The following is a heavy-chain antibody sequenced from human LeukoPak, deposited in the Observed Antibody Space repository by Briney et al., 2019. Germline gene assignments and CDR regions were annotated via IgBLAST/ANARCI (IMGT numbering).Heavy chain of an antibody. CDR1: GFAFSRYW. D-gene: IGHD2-21*02. J-gene: IGHJ3*02. CDR2: IYTDGTTK. V-gene: IGHV3-74*01. CDR3: ASLVVTDDWAFDI. Sequence: GGSLRLSCAASGFAFSRYWMHWIRHAPGKGLVWVSAIYTDGTTKRYADSVKGRFTISRDNAKSTLYLQMNSLSVEDTAVYYCASLVVTDDWAFDIWGQGTMVTVS.